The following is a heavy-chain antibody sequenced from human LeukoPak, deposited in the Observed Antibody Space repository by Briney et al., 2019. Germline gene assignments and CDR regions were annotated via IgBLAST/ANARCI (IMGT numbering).Heavy chain of an antibody. D-gene: IGHD3-3*01. CDR3: ASFGVVPDAFDI. J-gene: IGHJ3*02. CDR2: IIPIFGTA. CDR1: GGTFSSYA. Sequence: GASVKVSCKASGGTFSSYAISWVRQAPGQGLEWMGGIIPIFGTANYAQKFQGRVTITADESTSTAYMELSSLRSEDTAVYYCASFGVVPDAFDIWGQGTMVTVSS. V-gene: IGHV1-69*13.